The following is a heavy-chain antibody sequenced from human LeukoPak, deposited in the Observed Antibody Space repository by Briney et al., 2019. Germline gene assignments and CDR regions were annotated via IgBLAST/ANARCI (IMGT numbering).Heavy chain of an antibody. CDR3: ARGVCTNGICYGPYYYYGMDV. CDR2: ISAYNGNT. J-gene: IGHJ6*02. CDR1: GYTFTSYG. D-gene: IGHD2-8*01. V-gene: IGHV1-18*01. Sequence: ASVKVSCKAFGYTFTSYGISWVRQAPGQGLEGMGWISAYNGNTNYAQKLQGRVTMTTDTSTSTAYMELRSLRSDDTAVYYCARGVCTNGICYGPYYYYGMDVWGQGTTDTVSS.